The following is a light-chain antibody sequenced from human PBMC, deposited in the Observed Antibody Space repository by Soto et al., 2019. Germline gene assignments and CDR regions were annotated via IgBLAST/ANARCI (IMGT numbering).Light chain of an antibody. V-gene: IGKV3-20*01. CDR2: GAF. Sequence: ETVLTQSPGSLSLSPGARATLSCRTTHSISSSRLAWYHQKPGQAPRLLIYGAFNRVTGIPVRFSGSGSGTDFTLTISSLESEDFAVYYCQQYGNSPSTFGQGTRVDIK. CDR3: QQYGNSPST. CDR1: HSISSSR. J-gene: IGKJ1*01.